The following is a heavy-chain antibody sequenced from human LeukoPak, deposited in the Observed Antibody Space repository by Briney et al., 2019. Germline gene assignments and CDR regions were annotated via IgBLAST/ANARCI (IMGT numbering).Heavy chain of an antibody. J-gene: IGHJ4*02. V-gene: IGHV3-7*01. Sequence: GSLRLSCTASGFTFSSYWMNWVRQAPGKGLEWVANIKQDGSENHYVDSVKGRFTISRDNAKNSLFLQLNSLRVEDTAVYYCSRIGYSSNCADHWGQGTLVTVSS. D-gene: IGHD6-13*01. CDR3: SRIGYSSNCADH. CDR2: IKQDGSEN. CDR1: GFTFSSYW.